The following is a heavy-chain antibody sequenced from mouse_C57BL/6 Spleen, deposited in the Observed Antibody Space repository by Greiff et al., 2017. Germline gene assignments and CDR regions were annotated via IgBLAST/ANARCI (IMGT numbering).Heavy chain of an antibody. CDR3: ARTTVVDFDY. CDR2: IHPNSGST. V-gene: IGHV1-64*01. D-gene: IGHD1-1*01. J-gene: IGHJ2*01. Sequence: VKLQESGAELVKPGASVKLSCKASGYTFTSYWMHWVKQRPGQGLEWIGMIHPNSGSTNYNEKFKSKATLTVDKSSSTAYMQLSSLTSEDSAVYYCARTTVVDFDYWGQGTTLTVSS. CDR1: GYTFTSYW.